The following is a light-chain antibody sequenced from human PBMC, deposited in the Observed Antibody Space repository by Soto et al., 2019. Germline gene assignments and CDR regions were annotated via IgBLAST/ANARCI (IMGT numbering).Light chain of an antibody. V-gene: IGKV1-39*01. CDR1: QSISSY. J-gene: IGKJ4*01. CDR2: AAS. Sequence: DIQMTQSPSSLSASVGDRVTITCRASQSISSYLNWYQQKPGKAPKLLIYAASSLQSGVPSRFSGSGSGTHFILTISSLQPEDFATYYCQQSYSTPHTFXGGTKADI. CDR3: QQSYSTPHT.